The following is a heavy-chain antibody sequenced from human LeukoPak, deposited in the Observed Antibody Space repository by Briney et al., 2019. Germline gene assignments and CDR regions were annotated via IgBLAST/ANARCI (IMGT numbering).Heavy chain of an antibody. CDR3: ARDSVPFRVSAFDI. CDR1: GFTFSSYS. Sequence: KTGGSLRLSCAASGFTFSSYSMNWVRQAPGKGLEWVSSISSSSSYIYYADSVKGRFTISRDNAKNSLYLQMNSLRAEDTAVYYCARDSVPFRVSAFDIWGQGTMVTVSS. J-gene: IGHJ3*02. D-gene: IGHD6-13*01. V-gene: IGHV3-21*01. CDR2: ISSSSSYI.